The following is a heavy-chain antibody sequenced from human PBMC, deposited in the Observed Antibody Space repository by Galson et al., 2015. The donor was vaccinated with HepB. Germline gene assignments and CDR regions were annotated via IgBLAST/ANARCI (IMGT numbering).Heavy chain of an antibody. Sequence: PALVKPTQTLTLTCTFSGFSLSTSGMRVSWIRQPPGKALEWLARIDWDDDKFYSTPLKTRLTISKDTSKNQVVLTMTNMDPVDTATYYCVLGGSYRQYDYWGQGTLVTVSS. V-gene: IGHV2-70*04. J-gene: IGHJ4*02. CDR1: GFSLSTSGMR. CDR3: VLGGSYRQYDY. CDR2: IDWDDDK. D-gene: IGHD3-16*02.